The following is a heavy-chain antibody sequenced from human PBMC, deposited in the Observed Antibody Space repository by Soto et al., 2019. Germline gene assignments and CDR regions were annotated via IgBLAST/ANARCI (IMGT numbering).Heavy chain of an antibody. V-gene: IGHV6-1*01. D-gene: IGHD6-19*01. CDR3: AREALPPYSSGCVDY. Sequence: QSQTLSLTCAISGDSVSSNSAAWNWIRQSPSRGLEWLGRTYYRSKWYNDYAVSVKSRITINPDTSKNQFSLQLNSVTPEDTAVYYCAREALPPYSSGCVDYWGQGTLVTVSS. CDR1: GDSVSSNSAA. J-gene: IGHJ4*02. CDR2: TYYRSKWYN.